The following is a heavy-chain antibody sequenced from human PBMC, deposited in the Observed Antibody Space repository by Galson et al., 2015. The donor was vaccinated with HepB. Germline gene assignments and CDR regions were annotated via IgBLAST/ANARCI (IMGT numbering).Heavy chain of an antibody. V-gene: IGHV4-39*07. CDR2: FSHGGNT. CDR3: ASSLVVPAGIEYYYYGMDV. D-gene: IGHD2-2*01. Sequence: ETLSLTCTVSGDSISSNSYFWGWIRQPPGKGLEWIGSFSHGGNTYYNPSLKSRVTISVDTSKNQFSLKLSSVTAADTAVYYCASSLVVPAGIEYYYYGMDVWGQGTTVTVSS. CDR1: GDSISSNSYF. J-gene: IGHJ6*02.